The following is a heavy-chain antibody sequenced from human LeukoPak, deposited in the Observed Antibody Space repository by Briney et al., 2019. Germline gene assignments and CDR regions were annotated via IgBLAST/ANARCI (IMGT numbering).Heavy chain of an antibody. Sequence: ASVKVSCKASGYTFTSYYKHWVRQAPGQGLEWMGWINPNSGGTNYAQKFQGRVTMTRDTSISTVYMELSSLRSEDTAVYYCARVVRGVGHLDYWGQGTLVAVSS. CDR3: ARVVRGVGHLDY. V-gene: IGHV1-2*02. CDR2: INPNSGGT. J-gene: IGHJ4*02. CDR1: GYTFTSYY. D-gene: IGHD3-10*01.